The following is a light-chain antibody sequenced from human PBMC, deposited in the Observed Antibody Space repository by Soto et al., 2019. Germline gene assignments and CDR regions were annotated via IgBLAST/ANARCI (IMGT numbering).Light chain of an antibody. J-gene: IGKJ1*01. CDR3: QKYDSAPPT. CDR2: AAS. Sequence: DIQMTQSPSSLSASVGDRVTITCRASQGINNYLAWYQQRPGKVPKLLIYAASTLQSGVPSRISGSGYGTDFTLTISSLQPEDVATYYCQKYDSAPPTFGQGTKVEIK. CDR1: QGINNY. V-gene: IGKV1-27*01.